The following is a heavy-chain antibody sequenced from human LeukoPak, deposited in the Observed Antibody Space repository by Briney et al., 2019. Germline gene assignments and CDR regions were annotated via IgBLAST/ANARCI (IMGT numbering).Heavy chain of an antibody. CDR3: ARVASGYDYEFDY. V-gene: IGHV4-39*07. D-gene: IGHD5-12*01. CDR2: IYYSGST. Sequence: SETLSLTCTVSGGSISGSSYYWGWIRQPPGKGLEWIGSIYYSGSTYYNPSLKSRVTISVDTSKTQFSLKLSSVTAADTAVYYCARVASGYDYEFDYWGQGTLVTVSS. J-gene: IGHJ4*02. CDR1: GGSISGSSYY.